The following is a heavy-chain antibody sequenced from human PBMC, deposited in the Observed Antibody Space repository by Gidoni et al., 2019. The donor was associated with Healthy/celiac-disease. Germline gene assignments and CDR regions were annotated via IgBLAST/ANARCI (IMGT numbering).Heavy chain of an antibody. CDR2: IYYSGST. CDR3: ARGRRGYGLSYFDY. J-gene: IGHJ4*02. D-gene: IGHD5-18*01. CDR1: GGSISSYY. Sequence: QVQLQESGPGLVKPSETLSLTCTVSGGSISSYYWSWIRQPPGKGLEWIGYIYYSGSTNYNPSLKSRVTISVDTSKNQFSLKLSSVTAADTAVYYCARGRRGYGLSYFDYWGQGTLVTVSS. V-gene: IGHV4-59*01.